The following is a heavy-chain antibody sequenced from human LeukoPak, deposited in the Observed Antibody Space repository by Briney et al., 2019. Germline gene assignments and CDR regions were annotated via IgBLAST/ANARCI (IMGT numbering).Heavy chain of an antibody. CDR1: GFTFSSCG. CDR2: IGPTGTDR. D-gene: IGHD1-14*01. J-gene: IGHJ4*02. V-gene: IGHV3-21*01. Sequence: GGSLRLSCAASGFTFSSCGFNSFRQAPAKGLEWVSSIGPTGTDRYYADSVRGRFTISRDNAKNSMYLQMDSLRDEDTAVYYCATETIGRRYDYWGQGTLLTVSS. CDR3: ATETIGRRYDY.